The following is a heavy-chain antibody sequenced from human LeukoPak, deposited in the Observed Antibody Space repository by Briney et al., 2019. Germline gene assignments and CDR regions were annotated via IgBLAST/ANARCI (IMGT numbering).Heavy chain of an antibody. Sequence: PSETLSLTCAVYGGSFSGYYWSWIRQPPGKGLEWIGEINHSGSTNYNPSLKSRVTISVDTSKNQFSLKLSSVTAADTAVYYCGRGRVPAAIGHNFDYWGQGTLVTVSS. CDR3: GRGRVPAAIGHNFDY. V-gene: IGHV4-34*01. J-gene: IGHJ4*02. D-gene: IGHD2-2*02. CDR1: GGSFSGYY. CDR2: INHSGST.